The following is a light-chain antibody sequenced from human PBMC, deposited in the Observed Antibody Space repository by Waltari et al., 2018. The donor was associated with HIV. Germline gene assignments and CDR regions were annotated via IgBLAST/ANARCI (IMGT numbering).Light chain of an antibody. Sequence: SGDALPTQYVFWYQQRPGQAPVMVIYRDKERPSGIPDRFSGSSAGTTVTLTISGVQAEDEADYYCQSADSTGTYWVFGGGTKLTVL. V-gene: IGLV3-25*03. CDR2: RDK. CDR1: ALPTQY. J-gene: IGLJ3*02. CDR3: QSADSTGTYWV.